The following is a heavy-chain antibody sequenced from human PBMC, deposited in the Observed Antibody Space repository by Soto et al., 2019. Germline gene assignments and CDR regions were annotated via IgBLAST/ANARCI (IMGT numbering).Heavy chain of an antibody. Sequence: EVQLVETGGGLIQPGGSLRLSCAASGLSVGSNYMNWVRQAPGKRLEWVSILYSGGSTYYADSVKGRFSISRDNSRNTLYLQMNSLRAEDTALYYCARSATADDALDIWGQGTTVIVSS. V-gene: IGHV3-53*02. CDR3: ARSATADDALDI. D-gene: IGHD5-18*01. CDR1: GLSVGSNY. CDR2: LYSGGST. J-gene: IGHJ3*02.